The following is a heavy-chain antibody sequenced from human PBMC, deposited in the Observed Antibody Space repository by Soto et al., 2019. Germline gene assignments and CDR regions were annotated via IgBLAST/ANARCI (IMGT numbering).Heavy chain of an antibody. CDR3: ARLWSGYYTHYYYMDV. CDR1: GGSSSSSSYY. J-gene: IGHJ6*03. V-gene: IGHV4-39*07. Sequence: SETLSLTCTVSGGSSSSSSYYWGWVRQPPGKGLEWIGCIYYSGSTNYNPSLKSRVTISVDTSKNQFSLKLSSVTAADTAVYYCARLWSGYYTHYYYMDVWGKGTTVTVSS. D-gene: IGHD3-3*01. CDR2: IYYSGST.